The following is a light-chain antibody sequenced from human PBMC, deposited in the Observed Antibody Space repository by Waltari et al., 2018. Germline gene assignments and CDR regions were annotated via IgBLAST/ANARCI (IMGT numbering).Light chain of an antibody. Sequence: QAVLTQPASLSASPGASVSLTCPLRSGLSVGTYKIYLYQQRPGSPPQFLVKYRSDSTNERGSGVPSRFSGSRDTSANAGILLISGLQSEDEADYYCMILHNNAVVFGGGTRLTVL. CDR2: YRSDSTN. CDR1: SGLSVGTYK. J-gene: IGLJ3*02. CDR3: MILHNNAVV. V-gene: IGLV5-45*01.